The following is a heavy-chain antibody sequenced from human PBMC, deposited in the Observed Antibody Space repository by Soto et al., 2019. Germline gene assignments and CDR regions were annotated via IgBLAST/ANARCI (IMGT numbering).Heavy chain of an antibody. D-gene: IGHD6-13*01. CDR1: GGSISSNDFY. Sequence: QVQLPESGPGLVKPYQNLSLTCIVSGGSISSNDFYWRWIRQHPGKGLEWICYIYYSGTTYYNTCLKRRVTIFVDDSMNPCSLKVSPLTAADTAVYYCASISGSWQSWFHTFVQGTLVTVSS. CDR2: IYYSGTT. V-gene: IGHV4-31*03. J-gene: IGHJ5*02. CDR3: ASISGSWQSWFHT.